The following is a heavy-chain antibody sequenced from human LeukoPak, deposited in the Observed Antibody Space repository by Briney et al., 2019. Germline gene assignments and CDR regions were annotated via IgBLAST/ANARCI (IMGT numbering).Heavy chain of an antibody. Sequence: PGGSLRLSCAASGFTFSSHAMTWVRQAPGKGLEWVSAISGSGSTTYYADSVKGRFTISRDKSKNTLYLQMNSLRAEDTAIYYCAKGRHYYGSGSYLDSWGQGTLVTVSS. V-gene: IGHV3-23*01. J-gene: IGHJ4*02. CDR1: GFTFSSHA. D-gene: IGHD3-10*01. CDR2: ISGSGSTT. CDR3: AKGRHYYGSGSYLDS.